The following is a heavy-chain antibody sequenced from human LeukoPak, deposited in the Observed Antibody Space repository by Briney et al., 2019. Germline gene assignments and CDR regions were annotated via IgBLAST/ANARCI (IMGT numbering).Heavy chain of an antibody. V-gene: IGHV4-61*01. Sequence: SETLSLTCTVSGGSITSSSYYWNWIRQPPGKGLEWIGYIYYSGTTNYNPSLKSRVTISVDTSKNQFSLKLSSVTAADTAVYSCARDSGSGNYYGALDIWGQGTMVTVSS. CDR2: IYYSGTT. J-gene: IGHJ3*02. CDR3: ARDSGSGNYYGALDI. CDR1: GGSITSSSYY. D-gene: IGHD3-10*01.